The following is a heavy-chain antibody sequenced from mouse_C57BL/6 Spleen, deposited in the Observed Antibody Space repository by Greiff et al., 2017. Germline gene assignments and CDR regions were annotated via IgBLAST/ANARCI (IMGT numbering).Heavy chain of an antibody. V-gene: IGHV1-80*01. J-gene: IGHJ2*01. CDR1: GYAFSSYW. D-gene: IGHD1-1*01. CDR2: IYPGDGDT. Sequence: VKLVESGAELVKPGASVKISCKASGYAFSSYWMNWVKQRPGKGLEWIGQIYPGDGDTNYNGKFKGKATLTADKSSSTAYMQLSSLTSEDSAVYFCAKGSTTAVPYYFDYWGQGTTLTVSS. CDR3: AKGSTTAVPYYFDY.